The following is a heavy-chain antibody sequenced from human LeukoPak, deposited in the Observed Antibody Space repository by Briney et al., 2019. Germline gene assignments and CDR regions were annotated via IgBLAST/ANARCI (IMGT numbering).Heavy chain of an antibody. CDR2: IVTAGDT. V-gene: IGHV3-13*01. D-gene: IGHD5/OR15-5a*01. CDR3: ARGIYDSRRGLWTGLDY. J-gene: IGHJ4*02. Sequence: GGSLRLSCAASGFTFSSYDMHWVRQATGKGLEWVSAIVTAGDTYYPGSVKGRFTISRENAKNSLYLQMNSLRAEDTAVYYCARGIYDSRRGLWTGLDYWGQGTLVTVSS. CDR1: GFTFSSYD.